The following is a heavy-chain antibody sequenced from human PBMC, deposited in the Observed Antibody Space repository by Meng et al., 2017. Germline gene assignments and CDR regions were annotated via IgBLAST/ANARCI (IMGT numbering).Heavy chain of an antibody. J-gene: IGHJ4*02. D-gene: IGHD3/OR15-3a*01. Sequence: SETLSLTCTVSGGSISSYYWSWIRQPPGKGLEWSGYIYYSGSTNYNPSLKSRVTISVDTSKNQFSLKLSSVTAADTAVYYCAGTEDYYFDYWGQGTLVTVSS. V-gene: IGHV4-59*01. CDR2: IYYSGST. CDR1: GGSISSYY. CDR3: AGTEDYYFDY.